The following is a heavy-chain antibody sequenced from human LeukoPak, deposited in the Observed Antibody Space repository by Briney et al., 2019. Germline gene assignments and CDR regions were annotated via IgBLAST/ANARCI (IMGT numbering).Heavy chain of an antibody. V-gene: IGHV1-69*05. D-gene: IGHD5-24*01. CDR3: ASNMGRDGYNHFDY. CDR2: IIPIFGTA. CDR1: GGTFSSYA. Sequence: ASVKVSCKASGGTFSSYAISWVRQAPGQGLEWMGGIIPIFGTANYAQKFQGRVTITTDESTSTAYMELSSLRSEDTAVYYCASNMGRDGYNHFDYWGQGTLVTVSS. J-gene: IGHJ4*02.